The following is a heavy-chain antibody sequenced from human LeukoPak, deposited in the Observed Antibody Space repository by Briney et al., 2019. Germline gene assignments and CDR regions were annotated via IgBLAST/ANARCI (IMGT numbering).Heavy chain of an antibody. J-gene: IGHJ4*02. CDR3: TTGNYYDSSGYYYDDYFDY. V-gene: IGHV3-15*01. CDR2: IKSKTDGGTT. D-gene: IGHD3-22*01. Sequence: GGSLRLSCAASGFTFSNAWMSRVRQAPGKGLEWVGRIKSKTDGGTTDYAAPVKGRFTISRDDSKNTLYLQMNSLKTEDTAVYYCTTGNYYDSSGYYYDDYFDYWGQGTLVTVSS. CDR1: GFTFSNAW.